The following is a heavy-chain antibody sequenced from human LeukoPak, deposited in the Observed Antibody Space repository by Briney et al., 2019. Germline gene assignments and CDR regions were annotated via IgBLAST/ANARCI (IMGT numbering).Heavy chain of an antibody. V-gene: IGHV3-7*03. CDR3: AFDCSGGSCYIN. CDR1: GFTFSSYW. D-gene: IGHD2-15*01. J-gene: IGHJ4*02. Sequence: GGSLRLSCAASGFTFSSYWMSWVRQAAGKGLEWVANIKQDGSEKYYVDSVKGRFTISRDNAKNSLYLQMNSLRAEDTAVYYCAFDCSGGSCYINWGQGTLVTVSS. CDR2: IKQDGSEK.